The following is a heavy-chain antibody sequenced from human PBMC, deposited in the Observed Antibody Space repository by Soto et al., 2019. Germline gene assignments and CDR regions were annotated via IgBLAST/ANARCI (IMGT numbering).Heavy chain of an antibody. V-gene: IGHV3-30-3*02. D-gene: IGHD6-6*01. CDR1: GFTFSSYS. Sequence: PGGSLRLSCAACGFTFSSYSIHWVRQAPCKGLEWVAVISYDGINKYYADSVKGRFTISRDNSKNTLYLQMNSLRAEDTAVYYCAKTNGIAARPYASYGRDFAGHGPRVTV. CDR2: ISYDGINK. CDR3: AKTNGIAARPYASYGRDF. J-gene: IGHJ6*02.